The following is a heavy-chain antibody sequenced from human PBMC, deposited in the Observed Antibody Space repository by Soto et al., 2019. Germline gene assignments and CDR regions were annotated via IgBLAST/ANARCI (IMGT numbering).Heavy chain of an antibody. CDR2: ISSGGVSI. V-gene: IGHV3-48*02. CDR1: GFPFDMFN. Sequence: LRPSCVASGFPFDMFNMNWVRQAPGKGLEWVSYISSGGVSIYYADSVKGRFTISRDNAKNSLYLQMNSLRDEDTAVYYCARDRRGVAGTARAFDTWGQGTMVTVSS. CDR3: ARDRRGVAGTARAFDT. J-gene: IGHJ3*02. D-gene: IGHD6-19*01.